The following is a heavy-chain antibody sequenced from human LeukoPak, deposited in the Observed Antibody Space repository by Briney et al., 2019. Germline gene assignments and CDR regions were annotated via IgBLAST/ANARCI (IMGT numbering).Heavy chain of an antibody. CDR2: ISAYNGNT. CDR3: ARNALDFDWLPRRYYFDY. CDR1: GYTFTSYG. D-gene: IGHD3-9*01. J-gene: IGHJ4*02. V-gene: IGHV1-18*04. Sequence: ASVKVSCKASGYTFTSYGISWVRQAPGQGLEWMGWISAYNGNTNYAQKLQGRVTMTTDTSTSTAYMELRSLRSDDTAVYYCARNALDFDWLPRRYYFDYWGQGTLVTVSS.